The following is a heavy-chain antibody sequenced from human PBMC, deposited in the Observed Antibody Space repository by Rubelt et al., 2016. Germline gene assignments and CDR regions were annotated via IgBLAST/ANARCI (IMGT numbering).Heavy chain of an antibody. CDR3: ARGGGSYNSDYYYGIDV. J-gene: IGHJ6*02. CDR1: GGFINSHY. V-gene: IGHV4-59*11. Sequence: QLHLQELGPGLVKPSETLSLTCKVSGGFINSHYWGWVRQTPGKGLEWLGHFYFSGSTDYNPSLKSRLTISLDKSKNQFSLKLSSVTAADTAVYYCARGGGSYNSDYYYGIDVWGQGTTVTVSS. D-gene: IGHD2-15*01. CDR2: FYFSGST.